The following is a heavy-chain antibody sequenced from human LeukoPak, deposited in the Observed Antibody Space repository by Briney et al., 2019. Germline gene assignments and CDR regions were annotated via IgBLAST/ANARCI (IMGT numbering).Heavy chain of an antibody. J-gene: IGHJ6*02. CDR2: ICCSSSTI. Sequence: GGSLSLSCAASGFTISSYSMSWVRQAPGKGLEWVSYICCSSSTIYYAASVKGRFTISRDNAKNSLYLQMNRLRAEDTAVYYCAKEDGGYCSSTSCYVLYYYYGMDVWGQGTTVTVSS. CDR3: AKEDGGYCSSTSCYVLYYYYGMDV. D-gene: IGHD2-2*01. CDR1: GFTISSYS. V-gene: IGHV3-48*01.